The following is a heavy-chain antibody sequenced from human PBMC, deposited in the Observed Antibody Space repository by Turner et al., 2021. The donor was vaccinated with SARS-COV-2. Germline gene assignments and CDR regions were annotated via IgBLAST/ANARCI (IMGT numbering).Heavy chain of an antibody. CDR3: ATGVAVTGTPSAYYYYYGMDV. J-gene: IGHJ6*02. CDR1: GYTLPELS. Sequence: QGQLVQSGAAVKKPGASVKVYCKVSGYTLPELSMHWVGQAPGKGLEWMGGFDPEDGETIYAQKFQGRVTMTEDTSTDTAYMELSSLRSEDTAVYYCATGVAVTGTPSAYYYYYGMDVWGQGTTVTVSS. V-gene: IGHV1-24*01. D-gene: IGHD6-19*01. CDR2: FDPEDGET.